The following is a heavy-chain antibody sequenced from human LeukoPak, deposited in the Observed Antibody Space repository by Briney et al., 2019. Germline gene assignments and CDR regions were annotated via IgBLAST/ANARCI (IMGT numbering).Heavy chain of an antibody. J-gene: IGHJ4*02. CDR3: ARHFQTSRTLKLAAAGSYYFDY. CDR2: INPSGGST. V-gene: IGHV1-46*01. Sequence: ASVKVSCKASGYTFTSYYMHWVRQAPGQGLEWMGIINPSGGSTSYAQKFQGRVTMTRDTSTSTVYMELSSLRSEDTAVYYCARHFQTSRTLKLAAAGSYYFDYWGQGTLVTVSS. D-gene: IGHD6-13*01. CDR1: GYTFTSYY.